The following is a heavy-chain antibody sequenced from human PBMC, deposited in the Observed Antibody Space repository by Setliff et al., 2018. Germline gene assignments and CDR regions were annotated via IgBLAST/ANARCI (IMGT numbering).Heavy chain of an antibody. CDR1: GYTFTSFG. V-gene: IGHV1-18*01. J-gene: IGHJ4*02. D-gene: IGHD6-13*01. Sequence: GASVKVSCKASGYTFTSFGISWVREAPGQGLEWMGWISASNGKTNYAQKFQGRVTMTTDTSTSTAYMDLRSLRSDDTAVYYCARGGVAAAGRKGVFEHWGQGTLVTVSS. CDR3: ARGGVAAAGRKGVFEH. CDR2: ISASNGKT.